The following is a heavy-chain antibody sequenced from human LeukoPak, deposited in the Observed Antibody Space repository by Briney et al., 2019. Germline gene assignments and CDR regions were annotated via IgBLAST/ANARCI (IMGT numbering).Heavy chain of an antibody. Sequence: GGSLRLSCAASGFTFSGHTMNWFRQAPGKGLECVSYISSSSTSIYYADSVKGRFTISRDNAKNSLWLQMNSLRAEDTAVYYCARDRWTAMKDWGPGTLVTVSS. D-gene: IGHD5-18*01. J-gene: IGHJ4*02. V-gene: IGHV3-48*01. CDR1: GFTFSGHT. CDR2: ISSSSTSI. CDR3: ARDRWTAMKD.